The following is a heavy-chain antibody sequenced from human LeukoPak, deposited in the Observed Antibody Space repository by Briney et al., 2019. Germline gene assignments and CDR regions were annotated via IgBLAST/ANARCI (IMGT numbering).Heavy chain of an antibody. CDR3: ARGKGENYYYYYYMDV. CDR1: GFTVSSNY. J-gene: IGHJ6*03. CDR2: IYSGGST. V-gene: IGHV3-66*02. D-gene: IGHD3-10*01. Sequence: GGSLRLSCAASGFTVSSNYMSWVRQAPGKGLEWVSVIYSGGSTYYADSVKGRFTISRDNSKTTLYLQMNSLRAEDTAVYYCARGKGENYYYYYYMDVWGKGTTVTVSS.